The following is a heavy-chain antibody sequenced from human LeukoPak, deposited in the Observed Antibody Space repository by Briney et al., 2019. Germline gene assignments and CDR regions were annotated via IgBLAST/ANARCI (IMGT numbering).Heavy chain of an antibody. D-gene: IGHD6-19*01. V-gene: IGHV1-2*02. J-gene: IGHJ4*02. CDR1: GYTFTGYY. CDR2: INPNSGGT. Sequence: GASVKVSCKASGYTFTGYYMYWVRQAPGQGLEWMGWINPNSGGTNYAQKFQGRVTMTRDTSISTAYMELSRLRSDDTAVYYCARDLGGAVAGPASYVFDYWGQGTLVTVSS. CDR3: ARDLGGAVAGPASYVFDY.